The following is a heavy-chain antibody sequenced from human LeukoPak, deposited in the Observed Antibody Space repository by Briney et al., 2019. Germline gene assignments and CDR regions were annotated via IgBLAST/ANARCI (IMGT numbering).Heavy chain of an antibody. CDR2: IYPGDSDT. V-gene: IGHV5-51*01. CDR1: GYSFTSYW. D-gene: IGHD3-3*01. CDR3: ALKSYITIFGVVTRGDAFDI. Sequence: GESLKISCKSSGYSFTSYWIGWVRQMPGKGLEWMGIIYPGDSDTRYSPSFQGQVTISSDKSISTAYLQWSSLKASDTAMYYCALKSYITIFGVVTRGDAFDIWGQGTMVTVSS. J-gene: IGHJ3*02.